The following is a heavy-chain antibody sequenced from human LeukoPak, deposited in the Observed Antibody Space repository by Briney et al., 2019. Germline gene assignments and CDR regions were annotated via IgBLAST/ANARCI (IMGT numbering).Heavy chain of an antibody. CDR2: IRWGGGRI. V-gene: IGHV3-20*04. D-gene: IGHD1-26*01. CDR1: GFTFDDFD. J-gene: IGHJ4*02. Sequence: GGSLRLSCATSGFTFDDFDLNWVRQAPGKGLEWVSAIRWGGGRIRYVDSVKGRFIISRDNAKKSVYLQMNSLRAEDTALYYCARGEDYFDYWGQGTLVTVTS. CDR3: ARGEDYFDY.